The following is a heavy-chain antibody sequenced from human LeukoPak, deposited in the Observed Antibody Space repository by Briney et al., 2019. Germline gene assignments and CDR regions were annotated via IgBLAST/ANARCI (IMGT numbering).Heavy chain of an antibody. CDR2: ISVYNGNT. CDR1: GYIFTSYG. V-gene: IGHV1-18*01. Sequence: ASVKVSCKASGYIFTSYGVTWVRQAPGQGLEWMGWISVYNGNTNYAQKLQDRVTMTTDISTSTAYMELRSLRSGDTAVYYCARGMVTAYYYDSSGYYPNDYWGQGTLVTVSS. CDR3: ARGMVTAYYYDSSGYYPNDY. D-gene: IGHD3-22*01. J-gene: IGHJ4*02.